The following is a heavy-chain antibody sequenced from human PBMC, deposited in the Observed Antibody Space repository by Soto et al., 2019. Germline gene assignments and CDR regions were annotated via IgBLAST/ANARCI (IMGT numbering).Heavy chain of an antibody. Sequence: PGGSLRLSCTGSGFIFKDYAMTWVRQGPGKGLEWVSTMSESGDVLSYRDSVKGRFTMSRDMSNSTLYLQMNGLRAEDTAMYYCAKKLYSGTYYDLESWGPGTLVTVSS. CDR1: GFIFKDYA. V-gene: IGHV3-23*01. CDR3: AKKLYSGTYYDLES. D-gene: IGHD1-26*01. CDR2: MSESGDVL. J-gene: IGHJ4*02.